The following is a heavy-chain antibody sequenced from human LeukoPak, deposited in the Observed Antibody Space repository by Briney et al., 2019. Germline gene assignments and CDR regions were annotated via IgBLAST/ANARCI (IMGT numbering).Heavy chain of an antibody. D-gene: IGHD5-12*01. V-gene: IGHV3-30*02. CDR3: AKDLWGYKGY. CDR1: GFTFSSYG. Sequence: GGSLRLSCAASGFTFSSYGMHWVRQAPGKGLEWVAFIRYDGGNKYYADSVKGRFTISRDNSKNTLYLQMNSLRAEDTAVYYCAKDLWGYKGYWGQGTLVAVSS. CDR2: IRYDGGNK. J-gene: IGHJ4*02.